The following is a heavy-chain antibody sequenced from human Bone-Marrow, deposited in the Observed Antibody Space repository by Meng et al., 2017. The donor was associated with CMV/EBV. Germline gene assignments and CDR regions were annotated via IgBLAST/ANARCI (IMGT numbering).Heavy chain of an antibody. Sequence: SETLSLTCTVSGGSVSSGSYYWSWIRQPPGKGLEWIGYIYYSGSTNYNPSLKSRVTISVDTSKNQFSLKLSSVTAADTAVYYCARVSIFGVVPNWFDPWGQGTLVTCSS. CDR2: IYYSGST. V-gene: IGHV4-61*01. CDR1: GGSVSSGSYY. CDR3: ARVSIFGVVPNWFDP. J-gene: IGHJ5*02. D-gene: IGHD3-3*01.